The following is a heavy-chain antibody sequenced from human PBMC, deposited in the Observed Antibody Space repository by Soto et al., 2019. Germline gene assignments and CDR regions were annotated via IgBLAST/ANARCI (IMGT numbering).Heavy chain of an antibody. Sequence: VQLLESGGGLVQPGGSLRLSCAASGFSFSTYAMNWVRQAPGGGLEWVAVITGNKGLIKYADSVKGRFTISRDNSQNVLYLQMSSLRAEDTAMYYCTKDRAPYGLYPFDFWGQGTLVTVSS. CDR2: ITGNKGLI. J-gene: IGHJ4*02. D-gene: IGHD3-10*01. V-gene: IGHV3-23*01. CDR1: GFSFSTYA. CDR3: TKDRAPYGLYPFDF.